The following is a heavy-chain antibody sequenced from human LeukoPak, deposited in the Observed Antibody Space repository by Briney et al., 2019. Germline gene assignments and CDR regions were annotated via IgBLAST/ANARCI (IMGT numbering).Heavy chain of an antibody. CDR2: ISYDGSNK. D-gene: IGHD3-22*01. J-gene: IGHJ4*02. CDR3: AREGRAPYDSSGYFYY. V-gene: IGHV3-30-3*01. Sequence: GGSLRLSCAASGFTFSSYAMHWVRPAPGKGLEWVAVISYDGSNKYYADSVKGRFTISRDNSKNTLYLQMNSLRAEDTAVYYCAREGRAPYDSSGYFYYWGQGTLVTVSS. CDR1: GFTFSSYA.